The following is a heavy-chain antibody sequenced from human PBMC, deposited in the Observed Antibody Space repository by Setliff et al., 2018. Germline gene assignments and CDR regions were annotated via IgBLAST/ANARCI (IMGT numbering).Heavy chain of an antibody. CDR3: SRPAYSSRWYEIKGFDY. D-gene: IGHD6-13*01. V-gene: IGHV5-51*01. CDR1: GYNFINYW. J-gene: IGHJ4*02. Sequence: PGESLKLSCKGSGYNFINYWIGWVRQMPGKGLEWMGIIYPSDSDIRYSPSFQGQVTISADKSISTAYLQWSSLKASDTAIYYCSRPAYSSRWYEIKGFDYWGQGTLVTVSS. CDR2: IYPSDSDI.